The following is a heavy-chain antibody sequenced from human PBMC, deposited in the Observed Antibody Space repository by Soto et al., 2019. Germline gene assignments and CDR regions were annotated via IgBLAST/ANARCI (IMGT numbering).Heavy chain of an antibody. CDR2: INPSGGST. CDR1: GYTFTSYY. Sequence: AASVKVSCKASGYTFTSYYMHWVRQAPGQGLEWMGIINPSGGSTSYAQKFQGRVTMTRDTSTSTVYMELSSLRSEDTAVYYCARERSIAVAGYDAFDIWGQGTMVTVSS. CDR3: ARERSIAVAGYDAFDI. J-gene: IGHJ3*02. D-gene: IGHD6-19*01. V-gene: IGHV1-46*03.